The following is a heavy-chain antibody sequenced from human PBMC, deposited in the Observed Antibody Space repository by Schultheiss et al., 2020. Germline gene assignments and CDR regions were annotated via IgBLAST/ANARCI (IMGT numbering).Heavy chain of an antibody. CDR1: GGTFSSYA. Sequence: SVKVSCKASGGTFSSYAISWVRQAPGQGLEWMGGIIPIFGTANYAQKFQGRVTITADESTSTAYMELSSLRSEDTAVYYCARDFGGDYVPYYYGMDVWGQGTMVTVSS. D-gene: IGHD4-17*01. J-gene: IGHJ6*02. CDR2: IIPIFGTA. CDR3: ARDFGGDYVPYYYGMDV. V-gene: IGHV1-69*13.